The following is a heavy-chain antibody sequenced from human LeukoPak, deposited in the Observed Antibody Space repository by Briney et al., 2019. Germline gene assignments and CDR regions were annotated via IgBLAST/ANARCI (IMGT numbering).Heavy chain of an antibody. J-gene: IGHJ4*02. CDR1: GFTFSSYV. D-gene: IGHD2-15*01. V-gene: IGHV3-23*01. CDR2: ISGSGGNT. Sequence: GGSLRLSCAASGFTFSSYVMRWVRQAPGKGLEWVSGISGSGGNTYYADSVKGRFTISRDNSKNTLYLQMNSLRAEDTAVYYCAKEGCSGGNCYDHFDYWGQGSLVTVSS. CDR3: AKEGCSGGNCYDHFDY.